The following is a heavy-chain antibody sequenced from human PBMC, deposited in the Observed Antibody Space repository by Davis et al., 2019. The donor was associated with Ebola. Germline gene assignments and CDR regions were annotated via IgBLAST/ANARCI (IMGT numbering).Heavy chain of an antibody. V-gene: IGHV1-69*04. CDR1: GGTFSSYA. CDR2: IIPILGIA. Sequence: AASVKVSCKASGGTFSSYAISWVRQAPGQGLEWMGRIIPILGIANYAQKFQGRVTMTRDTSTSTVYMELSSLRSEDTAVYYCARNGGKAARPGGSFDYWGQGTLVTVSS. D-gene: IGHD6-6*01. J-gene: IGHJ4*02. CDR3: ARNGGKAARPGGSFDY.